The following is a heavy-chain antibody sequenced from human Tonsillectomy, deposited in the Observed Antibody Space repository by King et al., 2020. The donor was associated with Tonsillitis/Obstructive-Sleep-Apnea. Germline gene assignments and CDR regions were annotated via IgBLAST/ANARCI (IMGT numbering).Heavy chain of an antibody. CDR2: INPNSGGT. V-gene: IGHV1-2*02. Sequence: QLVQSGAEVKKPGASVKVSCKASGYTFTGYYMHWVRQAPGQGLEWMGWINPNSGGTNYAQKFQGRVSMTRDTSISTAYMELSRLRSDDTAVYYCARDHYDILTSYLSHGWFDPWGQGTLVTVSS. CDR3: ARDHYDILTSYLSHGWFDP. D-gene: IGHD3-9*01. CDR1: GYTFTGYY. J-gene: IGHJ5*02.